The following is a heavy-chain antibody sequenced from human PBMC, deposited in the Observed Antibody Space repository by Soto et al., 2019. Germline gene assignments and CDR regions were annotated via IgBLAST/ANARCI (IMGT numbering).Heavy chain of an antibody. CDR2: ISYDGSNK. Sequence: GGSLRLSCAASGFTFSSYGMHWVRQAPGKGLEWVAVISYDGSNKYYADSVKGRFTISRDNSKNTLYLQMNSLRAEDTAVYYCAKDRIQLYYFDNWGQGTLVTVSS. J-gene: IGHJ4*02. V-gene: IGHV3-30*18. D-gene: IGHD5-18*01. CDR1: GFTFSSYG. CDR3: AKDRIQLYYFDN.